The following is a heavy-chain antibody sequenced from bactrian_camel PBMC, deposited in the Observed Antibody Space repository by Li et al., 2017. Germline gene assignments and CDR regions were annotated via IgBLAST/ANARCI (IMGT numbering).Heavy chain of an antibody. CDR2: INSGGGYT. CDR1: GFTFGSYA. CDR3: VRDTDATESFVY. Sequence: VQLVESGGGLVQPGGSLRLSCAADGFTFGSYAMSWVRQAPGKGLEWVSAINSGGGYTNYAGSVKGRFTISRDNDKDTLYLQMNSLKPEDTAVYYCVRDTDATESFVYWGQGTQVTVS. J-gene: IGHJ6*01. V-gene: IGHV3S40*01. D-gene: IGHD1*01.